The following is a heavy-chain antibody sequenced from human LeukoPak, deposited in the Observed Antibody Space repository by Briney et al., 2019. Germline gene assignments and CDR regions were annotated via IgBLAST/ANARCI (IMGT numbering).Heavy chain of an antibody. Sequence: SETLSLTCSVSGASVISDDYYWGWIRQPPGQGLEWIAYISYSGSTYYNPSLKSRITISIDMSKNQFSLKLSSVTAADTAVYYCVRYYHSSGFSHWFDPWGQGTLVTVSS. CDR2: ISYSGST. CDR1: GASVISDDYY. D-gene: IGHD3-22*01. V-gene: IGHV4-30-4*01. J-gene: IGHJ5*02. CDR3: VRYYHSSGFSHWFDP.